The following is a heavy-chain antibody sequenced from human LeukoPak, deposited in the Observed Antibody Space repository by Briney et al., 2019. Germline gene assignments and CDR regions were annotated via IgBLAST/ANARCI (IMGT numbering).Heavy chain of an antibody. CDR1: GFTLSSYS. D-gene: IGHD7-27*01. Sequence: PGGSLRLSCAASGFTLSSYSMNWVRQAPGKGLEWVSSISSSSSYIYYADSVKGRFTISRDNAKNSLYLQMNSLRAEDTAAYYCARGGSSYWGQSKYYFDYWGQGTLVTVSS. CDR2: ISSSSSYI. CDR3: ARGGSSYWGQSKYYFDY. V-gene: IGHV3-21*01. J-gene: IGHJ4*02.